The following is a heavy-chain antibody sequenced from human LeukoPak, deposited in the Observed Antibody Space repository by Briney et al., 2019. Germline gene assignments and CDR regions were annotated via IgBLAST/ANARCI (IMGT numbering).Heavy chain of an antibody. J-gene: IGHJ1*01. CDR1: GYTFTSYD. CDR3: AREAYYDSSGYTAEYFQH. CDR2: MNPNSGNT. Sequence: GASVKVSCKASGYTFTSYDINWVRQATGQGLEWMGWMNPNSGNTGYAQKFQGRVTMTRNTSISTAYMELSSLRSEDTAVYYCAREAYYDSSGYTAEYFQHWGQGTLVTVSS. D-gene: IGHD3-22*01. V-gene: IGHV1-8*01.